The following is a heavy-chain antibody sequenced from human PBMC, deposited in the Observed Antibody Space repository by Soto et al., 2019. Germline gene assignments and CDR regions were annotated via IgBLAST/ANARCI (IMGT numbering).Heavy chain of an antibody. CDR1: GDSVSSDITS. CDR2: TYYRSKWFH. J-gene: IGHJ3*01. D-gene: IGHD3-10*01. Sequence: QGQLQQSGPGLVKPSQTLSLTCAISGDSVSSDITSWNWIRQSPSRGLEWLGRTYYRSKWFHDYAASVISGITINPATSKYQFSRELNSMTPEDTAVYYCARGKALDVWCQGTVVTVSS. CDR3: ARGKALDV. V-gene: IGHV6-1*01.